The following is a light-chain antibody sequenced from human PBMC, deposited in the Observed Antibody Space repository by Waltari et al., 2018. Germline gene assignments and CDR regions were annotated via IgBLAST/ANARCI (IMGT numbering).Light chain of an antibody. V-gene: IGKV4-1*01. CDR2: WAS. J-gene: IGKJ4*01. CDR3: QQYYSILPLT. Sequence: MVITQSPDSLAVSWGERATTNGKSSQSFLNTPHNKNDLAWYKHKPVQPPKLIINWASTRESGVPARFSGSGSGTDFTLTISSLQAEDVAVYYCQQYYSILPLTFGGGTKVEIK. CDR1: QSFLNTPHNKND.